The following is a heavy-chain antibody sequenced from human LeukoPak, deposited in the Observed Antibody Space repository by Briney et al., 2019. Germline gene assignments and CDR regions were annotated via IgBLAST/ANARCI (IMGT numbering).Heavy chain of an antibody. J-gene: IGHJ4*02. Sequence: PGGSLRLSCAASGFTFSSYGMHWVRQAPGKGLEWVAVIWYDGSNKYYADSVKGRFTISRDNSKNTLYLQKNSLRGEDTAVYYWAKQNTVAKPQYFDYWGQGTLVAVSS. CDR3: AKQNTVAKPQYFDY. V-gene: IGHV3-33*06. CDR1: GFTFSSYG. CDR2: IWYDGSNK. D-gene: IGHD4-23*01.